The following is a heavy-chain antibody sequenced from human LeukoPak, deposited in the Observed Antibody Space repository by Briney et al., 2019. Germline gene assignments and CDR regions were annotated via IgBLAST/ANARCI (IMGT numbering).Heavy chain of an antibody. CDR1: GYTFTRYY. CDR3: AREGQRHYFDY. Sequence: ASVKVSCKASGYTFTRYYLHWVRQAPGQGVEWMGIIDPSGDSTSYAQKFQGRVTMTRDTSTSIVYMELSSLRSEDTAVYYCAREGQRHYFDYWGQGTLVTVSS. CDR2: IDPSGDST. J-gene: IGHJ4*02. V-gene: IGHV1-46*01.